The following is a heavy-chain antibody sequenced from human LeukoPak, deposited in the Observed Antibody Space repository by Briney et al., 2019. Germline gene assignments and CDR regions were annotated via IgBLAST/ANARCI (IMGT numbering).Heavy chain of an antibody. Sequence: PSETLSLTCTVSGGSISSGSYYWSWIRQPAGKGLEWIGRIYTSGSTNYNPSLKSRVTISVDTSKIQFSLKLSSVTAADTAVYYCAREHLAAYYYSSGSFDYWGQGTLVTVSS. V-gene: IGHV4-61*02. CDR2: IYTSGST. J-gene: IGHJ4*02. CDR1: GGSISSGSYY. CDR3: AREHLAAYYYSSGSFDY. D-gene: IGHD3-10*01.